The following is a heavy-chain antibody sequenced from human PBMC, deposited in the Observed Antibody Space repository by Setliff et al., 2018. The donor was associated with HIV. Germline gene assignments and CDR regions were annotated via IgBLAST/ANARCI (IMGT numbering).Heavy chain of an antibody. CDR2: IPHNGGT. V-gene: IGHV4-38-2*02. CDR1: GGSVSGHY. J-gene: IGHJ4*02. D-gene: IGHD4-17*01. Sequence: SETLSLTCTIHGGSVSGHYWSWIRQPPGKGLEWIATIPHNGGTYYNPDPSLTGRVTISVDTSKNQFSLKLAFVTAADTAVYYCARYSTLTTNFDYWGQGTLVTVSS. CDR3: ARYSTLTTNFDY.